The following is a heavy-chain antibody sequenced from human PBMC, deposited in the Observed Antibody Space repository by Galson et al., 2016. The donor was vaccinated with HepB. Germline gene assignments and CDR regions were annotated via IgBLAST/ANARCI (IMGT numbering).Heavy chain of an antibody. CDR2: FYNTGST. Sequence: ETLSLTCFVSGGSISDYHWSWIRQPPGKGLEWIGYFYNTGSTNYNPSLKSRVTLSVDTSKYHFSLKLSSVTTADTAVYYCAKEGGRDSGYADGAFDIWGRGTLVTASS. CDR1: GGSISDYH. V-gene: IGHV4-59*01. J-gene: IGHJ3*02. D-gene: IGHD5-12*01. CDR3: AKEGGRDSGYADGAFDI.